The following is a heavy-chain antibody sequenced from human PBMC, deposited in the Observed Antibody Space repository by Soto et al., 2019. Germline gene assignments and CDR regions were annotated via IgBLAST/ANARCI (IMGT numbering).Heavy chain of an antibody. V-gene: IGHV1-18*01. J-gene: IGHJ6*02. D-gene: IGHD6-13*01. CDR1: GYTFTSYG. Sequence: ASVKVSCKASGYTFTSYGISWVRQAPGQGLEWMGWISAYNGNTNYAQKLQGRVTMTTDTSTSTAYMELRSLRSDDTAVYYCASYSSRYYYYGMDVWGQGTTVTVSS. CDR3: ASYSSRYYYYGMDV. CDR2: ISAYNGNT.